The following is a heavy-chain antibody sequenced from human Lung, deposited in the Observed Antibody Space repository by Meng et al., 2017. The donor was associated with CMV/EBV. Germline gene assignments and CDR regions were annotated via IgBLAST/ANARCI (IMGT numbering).Heavy chain of an antibody. D-gene: IGHD4-23*01. Sequence: LSLTCAASGFTFSDYEMYWVRQAPGKGLEWISYIGGSGASKYYAESVKGRFTMPRDNVDDSLYLQMNSLSPDDTATYYCARGKRKGGNFPFFHYDMDVWGQGTTVTVSS. V-gene: IGHV3-48*03. J-gene: IGHJ6*02. CDR3: ARGKRKGGNFPFFHYDMDV. CDR2: IGGSGASK. CDR1: GFTFSDYE.